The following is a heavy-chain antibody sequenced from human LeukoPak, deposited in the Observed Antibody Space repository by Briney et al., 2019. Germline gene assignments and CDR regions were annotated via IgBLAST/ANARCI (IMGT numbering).Heavy chain of an antibody. D-gene: IGHD1-7*01. CDR2: INHSGST. J-gene: IGHJ4*02. CDR3: ARNKNWNYYFDY. V-gene: IGHV4-34*01. CDR1: GGSFSGYY. Sequence: PSETLSFTCAVYGGSFSGYYWSWIRQPPGKGLEWIGEINHSGSTNYNPSLKSRVTISVDTSKNQFSLKLSSVTAADTAVYYCARNKNWNYYFDYWGQGTLVTVSS.